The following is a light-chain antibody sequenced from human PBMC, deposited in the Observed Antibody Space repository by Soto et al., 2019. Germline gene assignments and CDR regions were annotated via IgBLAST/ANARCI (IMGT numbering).Light chain of an antibody. Sequence: QSVLTQPPSASGTPGQRVTISCSGSNSNIGSNTVNWYQQFPRAAPKLLVYSSNLRPSGVPDRFSGSKSGTSASLAISGLQSEDESDYYCAAWDGSLNGVVFGGGTKVTVL. CDR1: NSNIGSNT. CDR2: SSN. V-gene: IGLV1-44*01. J-gene: IGLJ3*02. CDR3: AAWDGSLNGVV.